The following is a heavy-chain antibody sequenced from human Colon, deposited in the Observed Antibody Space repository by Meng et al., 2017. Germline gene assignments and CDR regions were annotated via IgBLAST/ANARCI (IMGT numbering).Heavy chain of an antibody. CDR3: ARDPGQNVGR. CDR1: GFTFNNYH. D-gene: IGHD1-1*01. Sequence: EVRLVRAGGGLVRPGGSLTLSCAASGFTFNNYHMNWVPQAPGKGLEWFSSITTTRSYMYYADLVKGRLTISRDNAKNSLYLQMNSLRAEDTAVYYCARDPGQNVGRWGQGTLVTVSS. CDR2: ITTTRSYM. J-gene: IGHJ4*02. V-gene: IGHV3-21*01.